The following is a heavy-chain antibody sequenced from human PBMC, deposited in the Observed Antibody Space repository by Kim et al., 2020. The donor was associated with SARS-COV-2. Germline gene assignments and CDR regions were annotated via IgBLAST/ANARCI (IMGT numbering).Heavy chain of an antibody. D-gene: IGHD3-22*01. CDR1: GFTFSSYG. CDR2: ISYDVSNK. CDR3: AKGGLHYDSSGDYYYYSVMDV. J-gene: IGHJ6*02. V-gene: IGHV3-30*18. Sequence: GGSLRLSCAASGFTFSSYGMHWVRQAPGKGLEWVAVISYDVSNKYYADSVKGRFTISRDNSKNKNTLYLQMNSLRAEETAVYYCAKGGLHYDSSGDYYYYSVMDVWGQGTTVTVSS.